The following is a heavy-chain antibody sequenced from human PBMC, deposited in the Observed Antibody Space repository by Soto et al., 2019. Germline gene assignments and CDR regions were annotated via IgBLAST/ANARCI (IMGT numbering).Heavy chain of an antibody. CDR3: ARDPKGYCTNGVCYTGWFDP. V-gene: IGHV1-18*01. D-gene: IGHD2-8*01. CDR1: GYTFTSYG. J-gene: IGHJ5*02. CDR2: ISAYNGNT. Sequence: QVQLVQSGAEVKKPGASVKVSCKASGYTFTSYGISWVRQAPGQGLEWMGWISAYNGNTNYAQKLQGRVTMTTDTSTSKAYMELRSLRSDDTAVYYCARDPKGYCTNGVCYTGWFDPCGQGTLVTVSS.